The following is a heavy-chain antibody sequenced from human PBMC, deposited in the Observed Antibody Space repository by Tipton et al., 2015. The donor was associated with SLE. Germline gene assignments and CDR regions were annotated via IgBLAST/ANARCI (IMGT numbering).Heavy chain of an antibody. Sequence: SLRLSCTASGFTFSAYAMHWVRQTPGKGLEYVSAISSDGITTYYANSVKGRFTISRDNSKNTLYLQMGSLRGEDMAVYYCAREKYGDYGWGAILDIWGQGTMVTVSS. V-gene: IGHV3-64*01. J-gene: IGHJ3*02. D-gene: IGHD4-17*01. CDR3: AREKYGDYGWGAILDI. CDR1: GFTFSAYA. CDR2: ISSDGITT.